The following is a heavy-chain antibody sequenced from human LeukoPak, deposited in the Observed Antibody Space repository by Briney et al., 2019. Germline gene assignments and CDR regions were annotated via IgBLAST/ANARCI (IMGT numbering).Heavy chain of an antibody. J-gene: IGHJ6*03. CDR1: GYTFTSYG. CDR3: ARVPLGYYYGSGSQWAYYYMDV. CDR2: ISAYNGNT. V-gene: IGHV1-18*01. D-gene: IGHD3-10*01. Sequence: ASVKVSCKASGYTFTSYGISWVRQAPGQGLEWMGWISAYNGNTNYAQKLQGRVTMTTDTSTSTAYMELRSLRSDDTAVYYCARVPLGYYYGSGSQWAYYYMDVWGKGTTVTISS.